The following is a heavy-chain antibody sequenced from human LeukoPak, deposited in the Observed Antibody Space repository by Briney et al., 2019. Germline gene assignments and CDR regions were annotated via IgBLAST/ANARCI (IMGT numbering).Heavy chain of an antibody. CDR2: ISSSSSYI. CDR3: AREQIYSSSWVDP. V-gene: IGHV3-21*01. CDR1: GFTFSSYS. D-gene: IGHD6-13*01. Sequence: PGGSLRLSCAASGFTFSSYSMNWVRQALGKGLEWVSSISSSSSYIYYADSVKGRFTISRDNAKNSLYLQMNSLRAEDTAVYYCAREQIYSSSWVDPWGQGTLVTVSS. J-gene: IGHJ5*02.